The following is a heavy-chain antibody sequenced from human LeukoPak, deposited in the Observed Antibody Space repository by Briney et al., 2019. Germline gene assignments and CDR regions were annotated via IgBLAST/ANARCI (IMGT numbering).Heavy chain of an antibody. D-gene: IGHD3-22*01. CDR2: ITSSGTGT. V-gene: IGHV3-23*01. CDR3: AKDRPNYYDSSGHYYRRNGDS. CDR1: GFTFSIYA. J-gene: IGHJ5*01. Sequence: GGSLRLSCAASGFTFSIYAMSWVRQAPGKGLEWVSSITSSGTGTYYAESVKGRFTISRDNSENTLYLRMNSLRAEDTAVYYCAKDRPNYYDSSGHYYRRNGDSWGQGTLVTVSS.